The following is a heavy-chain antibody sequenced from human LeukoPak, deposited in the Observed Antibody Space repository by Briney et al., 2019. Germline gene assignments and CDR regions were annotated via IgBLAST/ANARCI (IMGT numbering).Heavy chain of an antibody. V-gene: IGHV3-23*01. CDR2: ISGSGGST. Sequence: GGSLRLSCEASDFDFSSHAMTWVRQTPGKGLEWVSAISGSGGSTYYADSVKGRFTISRDNSKNTLFLQMNSLRVEDTAPYYCAKSVAIYFYYGLDVWGQGTTVTVSS. D-gene: IGHD3-3*01. CDR1: DFDFSSHA. CDR3: AKSVAIYFYYGLDV. J-gene: IGHJ6*02.